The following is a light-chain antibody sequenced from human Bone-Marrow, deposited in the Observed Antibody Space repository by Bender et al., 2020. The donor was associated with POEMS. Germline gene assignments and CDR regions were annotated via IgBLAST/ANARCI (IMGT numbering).Light chain of an antibody. CDR3: CSYAGTNTYV. Sequence: QSALAQPASVSGSPGQSITISCSGTSSDVGGYNFVSWYQQYPGEVPKLLIYEDRKRPSGVSNRFSGSKSGNMASLTISGLQAEDDADYYCCSYAGTNTYVFGTGTKVSVL. V-gene: IGLV2-23*01. CDR1: SSDVGGYNF. CDR2: EDR. J-gene: IGLJ1*01.